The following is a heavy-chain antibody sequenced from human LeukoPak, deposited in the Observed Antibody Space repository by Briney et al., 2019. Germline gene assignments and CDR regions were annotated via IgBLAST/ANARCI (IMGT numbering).Heavy chain of an antibody. D-gene: IGHD4-17*01. Sequence: SETLSLTCTVPGDSISSYYWSWIRQPPGKGLEWIGYMYHSGSINYNPSLKSRVTISVDTSKNQFSLRLTSVTAADTAVYYCAATIKRDDGDTNLDYWGQGTLVTVSS. CDR1: GDSISSYY. J-gene: IGHJ4*02. CDR2: MYHSGSI. CDR3: AATIKRDDGDTNLDY. V-gene: IGHV4-59*01.